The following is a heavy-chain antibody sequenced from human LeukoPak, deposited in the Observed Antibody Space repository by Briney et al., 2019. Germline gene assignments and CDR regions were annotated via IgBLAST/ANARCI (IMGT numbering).Heavy chain of an antibody. Sequence: ASVKVSCKVSGITLSESSMHWVRQARGQGLEWMGGLDPEDGETIYAQKFLGRVTMTEDRSTDTAYMELSSLRSEDTAVYYCATEGRGGDGMDVWGQGTTVTVSS. CDR1: GITLSESS. V-gene: IGHV1-24*01. D-gene: IGHD2-21*01. J-gene: IGHJ6*02. CDR3: ATEGRGGDGMDV. CDR2: LDPEDGET.